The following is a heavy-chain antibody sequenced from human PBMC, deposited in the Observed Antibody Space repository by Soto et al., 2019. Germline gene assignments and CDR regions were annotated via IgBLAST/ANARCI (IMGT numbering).Heavy chain of an antibody. CDR1: GFTFSNAW. Sequence: GGYLRLSCAASGFTFSNAWMSWVRQAPGKGLEWVGRIKSKTDGGTTDYAAPVKGRFTISRDDSKNTLYLQMNSLKTEDTAVYYCTTDLTMVRGVIIRDYWGQGTLVTVSS. V-gene: IGHV3-15*01. CDR2: IKSKTDGGTT. CDR3: TTDLTMVRGVIIRDY. D-gene: IGHD3-10*01. J-gene: IGHJ4*02.